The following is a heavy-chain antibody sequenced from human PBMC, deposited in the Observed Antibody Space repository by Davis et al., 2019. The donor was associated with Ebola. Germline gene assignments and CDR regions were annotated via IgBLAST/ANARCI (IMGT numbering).Heavy chain of an antibody. CDR3: ARSGLSFGVVKYHYGMDV. CDR1: GFTFSSYA. V-gene: IGHV3-23*01. Sequence: GESLKISCAASGFTFSSYAMSWVRQAPGKGPEWVSAISGSGGNTYYADSVKGRFTISRDNSKKTMYLQMNSLRAEDTAVYYCARSGLSFGVVKYHYGMDVWGKGTTVTVSS. CDR2: ISGSGGNT. D-gene: IGHD3-3*01. J-gene: IGHJ6*04.